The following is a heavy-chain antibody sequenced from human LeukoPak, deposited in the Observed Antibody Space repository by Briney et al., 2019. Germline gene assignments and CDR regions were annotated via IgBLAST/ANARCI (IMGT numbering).Heavy chain of an antibody. CDR2: ISWDGGST. CDR1: GFTFDDYA. D-gene: IGHD6-19*01. J-gene: IGHJ6*03. CDR3: AKAGSGGGYYYYYMDV. V-gene: IGHV3-43D*03. Sequence: GGSLRLSCAVSGFTFDDYAMHWVRQAPGKGLVWVYLISWDGGSTYYADSVKGRFTISRDNSKNSLYLQMNSLRAEDTALYYCAKAGSGGGYYYYYMDVWGKGTTVTVSS.